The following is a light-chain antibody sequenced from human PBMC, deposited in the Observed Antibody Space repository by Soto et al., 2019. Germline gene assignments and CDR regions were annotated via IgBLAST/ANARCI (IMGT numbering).Light chain of an antibody. V-gene: IGLV1-40*01. CDR2: GNS. CDR1: SSNIGAGYD. CDR3: QPYDSSLSGQV. J-gene: IGLJ1*01. Sequence: QSVLTQPPSVSGAPGQRVTISCTGSSSNIGAGYDVHWYQQLPGTAPKLLIYGNSNRPSGVPDRFSGSKSGTSASLAITGFRAEDEAVCYCQPYDSSLSGQVFETGTKVTVL.